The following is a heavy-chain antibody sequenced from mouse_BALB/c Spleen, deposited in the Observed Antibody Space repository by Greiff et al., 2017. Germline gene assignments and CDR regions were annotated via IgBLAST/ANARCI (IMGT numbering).Heavy chain of an antibody. CDR3: ARRGANYDY. Sequence: EVQLQQSGAGLVRPGALVKLSCKATGFNINDDYMHWEKRRPEQGMVGSGWFGPENGNTIYDPKFQGKASITADTSSNTAYLQFSSLTSEDTAVYYCARRGANYDYWGQGTTLTVSS. CDR2: FGPENGNT. D-gene: IGHD1-1*01. CDR1: GFNINDDY. V-gene: IGHV14-1*02. J-gene: IGHJ2*01.